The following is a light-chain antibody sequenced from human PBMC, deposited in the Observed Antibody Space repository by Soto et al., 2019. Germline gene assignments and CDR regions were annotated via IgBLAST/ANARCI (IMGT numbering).Light chain of an antibody. J-gene: IGKJ1*01. CDR3: QQYNSYSWT. CDR2: KAS. Sequence: DIQMTQSPSTLSASVGDRVTITCRASQSIGSWLAWYQQKPGKVPKLLIYKASNLQTGVPSRFSGSGSGTEFTLIISSLQSDDFATYYCQQYNSYSWTFGQGTKVEIK. CDR1: QSIGSW. V-gene: IGKV1-5*03.